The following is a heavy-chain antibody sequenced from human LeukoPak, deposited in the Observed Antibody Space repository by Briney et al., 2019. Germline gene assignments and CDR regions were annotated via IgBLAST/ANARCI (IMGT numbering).Heavy chain of an antibody. Sequence: QPGGSLRLSCAASGFTFSSYWMSWVRQAPGKGLEWVANIKQDGSEKYYVDSVKGRFTISRDNSKNTLYLQMNSLRAEDTAVYYCAKWYYGSGSYYNAPRDYWGQGTLVTVSS. V-gene: IGHV3-7*01. CDR2: IKQDGSEK. CDR1: GFTFSSYW. D-gene: IGHD3-10*01. J-gene: IGHJ4*02. CDR3: AKWYYGSGSYYNAPRDY.